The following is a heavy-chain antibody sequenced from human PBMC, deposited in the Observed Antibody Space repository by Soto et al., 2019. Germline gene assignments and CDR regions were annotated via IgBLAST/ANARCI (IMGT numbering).Heavy chain of an antibody. J-gene: IGHJ5*02. V-gene: IGHV3-21*01. Sequence: EVQLVESGGGLVKPGGSLRLSCAASGFTFSSYSMNWVRQAPGKGLEWVSSISSSSSYRYYADSVKGRFTISRDNAKNSQYLQMNSVRAEDTAVYYCARRTRGWGPNWFDHWRQGTLVTVSS. CDR3: ARRTRGWGPNWFDH. CDR1: GFTFSSYS. CDR2: ISSSSSYR. D-gene: IGHD3-16*01.